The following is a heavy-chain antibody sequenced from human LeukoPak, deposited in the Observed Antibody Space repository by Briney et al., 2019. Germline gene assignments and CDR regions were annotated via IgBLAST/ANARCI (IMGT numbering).Heavy chain of an antibody. D-gene: IGHD6-19*01. CDR3: AKGQWLGDYYFDY. V-gene: IGHV3-23*01. CDR2: ISGSGGST. CDR1: GFTFSSYA. Sequence: GVLRLSCAASGFTFSSYAMSWVRQAPGKGLEWVSAISGSGGSTYYADSVKGRFTISRDNSKNTLYLQMNSLRAEDTAVYYCAKGQWLGDYYFDYWGQGTLVTVSS. J-gene: IGHJ4*02.